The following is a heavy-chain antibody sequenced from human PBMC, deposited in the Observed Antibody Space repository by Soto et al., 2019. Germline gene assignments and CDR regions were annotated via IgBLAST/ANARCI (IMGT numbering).Heavy chain of an antibody. CDR1: GFTFSSYG. V-gene: IGHV3-30*18. J-gene: IGHJ4*02. CDR2: ISYDGSNK. CDR3: AKRRDGYNFDY. D-gene: IGHD5-12*01. Sequence: QVQLVESGGGVVQPGRCLRLSCAASGFTFSSYGMHWVRQAPGKGLEWVAVISYDGSNKYYADSVKGRFTISRDNSKNTLYLQMNSLRAEDTAVYYCAKRRDGYNFDYWGQGTLVTVSS.